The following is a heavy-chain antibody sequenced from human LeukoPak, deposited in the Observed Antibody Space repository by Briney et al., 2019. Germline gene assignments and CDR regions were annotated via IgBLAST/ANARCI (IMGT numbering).Heavy chain of an antibody. CDR1: GGSFSSYA. J-gene: IGHJ4*02. V-gene: IGHV1-69*06. Sequence: GASVKVSCKASGGSFSSYAINWVRQAPGQGLEWMGGIILVFETADYAQKFQGRVTITADKSTSTAYMELSSLRAEDTAVYYCAKDRITIITPFDYWGRGTLVTVSS. CDR2: IILVFETA. D-gene: IGHD1-14*01. CDR3: AKDRITIITPFDY.